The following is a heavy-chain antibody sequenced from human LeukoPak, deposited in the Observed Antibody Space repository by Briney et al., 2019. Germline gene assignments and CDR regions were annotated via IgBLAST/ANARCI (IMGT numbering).Heavy chain of an antibody. J-gene: IGHJ5*02. D-gene: IGHD2-21*02. V-gene: IGHV1-46*01. CDR3: ARAGVGDYVFSDFDP. CDR1: GYTFTSYY. Sequence: ASVKVSCKASGYTFTSYYMHWVRQAPGQGLEWMGIINPSGGSTNYAQKFQGRVTMTRDTSTSTVYMELGSLRSEDTAVYYCARAGVGDYVFSDFDPWGQGTLVTVSS. CDR2: INPSGGST.